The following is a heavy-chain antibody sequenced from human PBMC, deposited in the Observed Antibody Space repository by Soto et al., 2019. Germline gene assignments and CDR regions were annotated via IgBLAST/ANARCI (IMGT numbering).Heavy chain of an antibody. CDR2: IYYTGGT. CDR3: AREGPPIRAHNPPEYFQH. CDR1: GDSIGTRSNY. V-gene: IGHV4-39*02. Sequence: QLQLQESGPGLVKPSETLSLTCTVSGDSIGTRSNYWAWIRQPPGKGLEWIGSIYYTGGTYYNPSLQSRVPLFLDTSKNQFSLNLNSVTAADTAVYYCAREGPPIRAHNPPEYFQHWGQGTPVTVSS. J-gene: IGHJ1*01.